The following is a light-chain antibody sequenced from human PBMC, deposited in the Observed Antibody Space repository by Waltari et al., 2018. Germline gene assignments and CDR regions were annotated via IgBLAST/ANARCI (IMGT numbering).Light chain of an antibody. CDR3: QQYNNWPPRT. Sequence: EIVMTQSPATLSVSPGERATLSCRASQRVSSNLAWYQQKPGQAPSLLIYGASTRATGIPARFSGSGSGTEFTLTISSLQSEDFAVYYCQQYNNWPPRTFGQGTKLEIK. CDR1: QRVSSN. V-gene: IGKV3-15*01. CDR2: GAS. J-gene: IGKJ2*01.